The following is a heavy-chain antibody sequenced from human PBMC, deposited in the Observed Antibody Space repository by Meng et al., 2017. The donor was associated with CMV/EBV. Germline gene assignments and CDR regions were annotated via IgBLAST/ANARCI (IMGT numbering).Heavy chain of an antibody. J-gene: IGHJ4*02. D-gene: IGHD2-21*02. CDR3: AREGDNPFDY. CDR1: GGSSRLGDHD. Sequence: ELWPSLGQPYPSRALTCTGAGGSSRLGDHDWSCIRQHSGEGLEEFVDIYYSGSNYNNTSLKRRGTILVETSKNQFSLKLCSVTAADKAVYYCAREGDNPFDYWGQGTLVTVSS. V-gene: IGHV4-30-4*08. CDR2: IYYSGSN.